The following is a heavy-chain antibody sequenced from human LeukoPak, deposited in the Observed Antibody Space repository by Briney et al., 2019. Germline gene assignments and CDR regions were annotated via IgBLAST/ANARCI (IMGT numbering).Heavy chain of an antibody. CDR2: ISYDGSNK. CDR1: GFTFSSYA. D-gene: IGHD3-22*01. J-gene: IGHJ4*02. V-gene: IGHV3-30*04. Sequence: GGSLRLSCAASGFTFSSYAMHWVRQAPGKGLEWVAVISYDGSNKYYADSVKGRFTISRDNSKNTLYLQMNSLRAEDTAVYYCARDTVSPSITMIVWGQGTLVTVSS. CDR3: ARDTVSPSITMIV.